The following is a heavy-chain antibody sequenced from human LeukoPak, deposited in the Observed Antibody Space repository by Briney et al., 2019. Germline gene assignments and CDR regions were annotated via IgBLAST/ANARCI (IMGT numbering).Heavy chain of an antibody. J-gene: IGHJ4*02. D-gene: IGHD3-16*01. CDR3: ARSRDDYDY. CDR1: GYTFTSYD. V-gene: IGHV1-8*01. CDR2: MNSNSGNT. Sequence: GSVTVSCKASGYTFTSYDINWVRQATGQGLEWMGWMNSNSGNTGYAQKFQGRVTITRNTSINTVYMELSSLRAEDTAVYYCARSRDDYDYWGQGTLVTVSS.